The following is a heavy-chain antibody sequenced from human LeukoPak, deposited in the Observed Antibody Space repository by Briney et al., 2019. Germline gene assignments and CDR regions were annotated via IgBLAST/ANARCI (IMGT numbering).Heavy chain of an antibody. CDR3: ARARRADLRFGEAFRHTKAVRAFDI. CDR2: ISSSGSTI. V-gene: IGHV3-11*04. Sequence: GGSLRLSCAASGFTFSDYYMSWIRQAPGKGLEWVSYISSSGSTIYYADSVKGRFTISRDNAMNSLYLQMNSPRAEDTAVYYCARARRADLRFGEAFRHTKAVRAFDIWGQGTMVTVSS. J-gene: IGHJ3*02. D-gene: IGHD3-10*01. CDR1: GFTFSDYY.